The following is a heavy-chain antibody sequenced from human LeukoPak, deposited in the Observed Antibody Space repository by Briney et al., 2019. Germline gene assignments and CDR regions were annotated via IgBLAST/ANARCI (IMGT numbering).Heavy chain of an antibody. CDR2: INHSGST. CDR3: ARGIYDFWSGYFFDY. D-gene: IGHD3-3*01. CDR1: GGSFSGYY. J-gene: IGHJ4*02. V-gene: IGHV4-34*01. Sequence: TETLSLTCAVYGGSFSGYYWSWIRQPPGKGLEWIGEINHSGSTNYNPSLKSRVTISVDTSKNQFSLKLSSVTAADTAVYYCARGIYDFWSGYFFDYWGQGTLVTVSS.